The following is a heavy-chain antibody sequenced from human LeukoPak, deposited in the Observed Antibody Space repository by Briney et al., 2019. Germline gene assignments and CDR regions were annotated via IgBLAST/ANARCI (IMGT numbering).Heavy chain of an antibody. D-gene: IGHD6-6*01. CDR3: ARARSSSSAVPWYFDQ. CDR1: GGSFSGYY. J-gene: IGHJ4*02. Sequence: PSETLSLTCAVYGGSFSGYYWSWIRQPAGKGLEWIGRIYTSGSTNYNPSLKSRVTISVDTSKNQFSLKLSSVTAADTAVYYCARARSSSSAVPWYFDQWGQGTLVTVSS. CDR2: IYTSGST. V-gene: IGHV4-59*10.